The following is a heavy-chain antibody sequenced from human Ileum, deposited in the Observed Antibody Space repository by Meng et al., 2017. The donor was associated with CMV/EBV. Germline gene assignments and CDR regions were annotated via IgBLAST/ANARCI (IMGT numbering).Heavy chain of an antibody. J-gene: IGHJ4*02. V-gene: IGHV3-21*01. D-gene: IGHD6-19*01. CDR1: GFTFSSYS. CDR3: ARAPIAVAAGY. CDR2: ISSSSSYI. Sequence: GESLKISCAASGFTFSSYSMNWVRQAPGKGLEWVSSISSSSSYIYYADSVKGRFTISRDNAKNSLYLQMNSLRAEDTAVYYCARAPIAVAAGYWGQGTLVTVSS.